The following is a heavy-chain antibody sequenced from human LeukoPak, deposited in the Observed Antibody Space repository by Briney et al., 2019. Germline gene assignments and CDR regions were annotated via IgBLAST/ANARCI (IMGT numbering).Heavy chain of an antibody. CDR3: AREAGSYSSSRYPDY. Sequence: SETLSLTCTVSGGSISSGDYYWSWIRQPPGKGLEWIGYIYYSGSTYYNPSLKSRVTISVDTSKNQFSLKLSSVTAADTAVYYCAREAGSYSSSRYPDYWGQGTLVTVSS. CDR2: IYYSGST. V-gene: IGHV4-30-4*01. CDR1: GGSISSGDYY. J-gene: IGHJ4*02. D-gene: IGHD6-13*01.